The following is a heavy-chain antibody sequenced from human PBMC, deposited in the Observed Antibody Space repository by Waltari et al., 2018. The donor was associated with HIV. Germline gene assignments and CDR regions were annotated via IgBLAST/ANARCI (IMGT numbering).Heavy chain of an antibody. CDR1: GFTFSSYA. CDR3: AGSSSYLYGMDV. D-gene: IGHD6-13*01. Sequence: EVQLLESGGGLVQPGGSLRLSCAASGFTFSSYAMSWVRQAPGKGVEGVLASSGSGGSTYYADSVKGRFTIARDKSKNTLYLQMNSLRAEDTAVYYCAGSSSYLYGMDVWGQGTTVTVSS. V-gene: IGHV3-23*01. J-gene: IGHJ6*02. CDR2: SSGSGGST.